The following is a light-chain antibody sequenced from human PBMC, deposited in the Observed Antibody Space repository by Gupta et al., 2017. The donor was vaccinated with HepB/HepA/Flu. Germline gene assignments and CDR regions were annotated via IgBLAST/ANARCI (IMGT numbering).Light chain of an antibody. CDR2: KVS. CDR3: MQYTWCPHT. V-gene: IGKV2-30*01. J-gene: IGKJ2*01. CDR1: RSLVSTDGNTY. Sequence: DVVLTQSPLSLPVTSSRSLVSTDGNTYFVWFHQGPGQSPRRLIYKVSKRDSGVPDRFSGSGSGTDFTPKTIRVEAEDLLVYYCMQYTWCPHTFGQGTKLEIK.